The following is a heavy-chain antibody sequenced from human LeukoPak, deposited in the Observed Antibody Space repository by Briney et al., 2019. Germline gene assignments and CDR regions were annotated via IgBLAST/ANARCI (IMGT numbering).Heavy chain of an antibody. J-gene: IGHJ4*02. CDR1: GGSISGGDNS. Sequence: PSETLSLTCAVSGGSISGGDNSWSWIRQPPGKGLEWIGYMYHSGSTYYNPSLKSRVIISLDRSKNQFFLKLISVTAADTAVYYCARRYGDYDYFDYWGQGTLVTVSS. CDR2: MYHSGST. D-gene: IGHD4-17*01. CDR3: ARRYGDYDYFDY. V-gene: IGHV4-30-2*01.